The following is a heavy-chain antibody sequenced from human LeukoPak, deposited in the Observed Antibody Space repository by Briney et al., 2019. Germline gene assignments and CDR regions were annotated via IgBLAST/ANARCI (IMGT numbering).Heavy chain of an antibody. CDR1: RFTFSSYR. Sequence: GGCLRLSRAASRFTFSSYRINWVRPARGKGVEWVSFISSSSYIYYGDSVKGRFTISRENAKNSLYLQMNSLRAEDTAVYFCARVSIVGLGGSACDIGGQGTMVTVSS. CDR2: ISSSSYI. J-gene: IGHJ3*02. D-gene: IGHD1-26*01. V-gene: IGHV3-21*01. CDR3: ARVSIVGLGGSACDI.